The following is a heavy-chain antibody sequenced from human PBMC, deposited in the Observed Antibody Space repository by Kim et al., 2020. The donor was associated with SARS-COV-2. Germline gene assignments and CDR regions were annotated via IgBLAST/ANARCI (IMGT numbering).Heavy chain of an antibody. CDR2: ISYDGSNK. CDR1: GFTFSSYA. Sequence: GGSLRLSCAASGFTFSSYAMHWVRQAPGKGLEWVAVISYDGSNKYYADSVKGRFTISRDNSKNTLYLQMNSLRAEDTAVYYCARDSLQTLGFDYWGQGTLVTVSS. D-gene: IGHD7-27*01. V-gene: IGHV3-30-3*01. CDR3: ARDSLQTLGFDY. J-gene: IGHJ4*02.